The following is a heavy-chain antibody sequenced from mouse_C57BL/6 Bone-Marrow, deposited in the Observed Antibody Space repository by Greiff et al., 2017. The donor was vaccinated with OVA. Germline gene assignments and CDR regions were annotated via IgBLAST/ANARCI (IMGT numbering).Heavy chain of an antibody. CDR1: GYTFTSYG. D-gene: IGHD2-4*01. J-gene: IGHJ4*01. V-gene: IGHV1-81*01. CDR3: ARWSYYDYAFAMDY. CDR2: IYPRSGNA. Sequence: QVQLKQSGAELARPGASVKLSCKASGYTFTSYGISWVKQRTGQGLEWIGEIYPRSGNAYYNEKFKGKATLTADKSSSTAYMELRSLTSEDSAVYFWARWSYYDYAFAMDYWGQGTSVTVSS.